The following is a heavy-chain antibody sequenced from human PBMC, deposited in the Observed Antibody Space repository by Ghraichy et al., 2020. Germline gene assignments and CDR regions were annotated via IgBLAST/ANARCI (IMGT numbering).Heavy chain of an antibody. V-gene: IGHV4-39*01. Sequence: GSLRLSCTVSGGSISSSSYYWGWIRQPPGKGLEWIGSIYYSGSTYYNPSLKSRVTISADTSKNQFSLKLSSVTAADTAVYYCARGFDPWGQGTLVTVSS. CDR2: IYYSGST. CDR1: GGSISSSSYY. CDR3: ARGFDP. J-gene: IGHJ5*02.